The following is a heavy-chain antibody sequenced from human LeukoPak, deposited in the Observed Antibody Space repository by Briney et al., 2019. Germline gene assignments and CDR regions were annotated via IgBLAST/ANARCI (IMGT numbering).Heavy chain of an antibody. CDR1: GGSISSYY. J-gene: IGHJ4*02. CDR3: ARALGSRGRAPFDY. CDR2: INHSGST. V-gene: IGHV4-34*01. Sequence: PSETLSLTCTVSGGSISSYYWSWIRQPPGKGLEWIGEINHSGSTNYNPSLKSRVTISVDTSKNQFSLKLSSVTAADTAVYYCARALGSRGRAPFDYWGQGTLVTVSS. D-gene: IGHD3-10*01.